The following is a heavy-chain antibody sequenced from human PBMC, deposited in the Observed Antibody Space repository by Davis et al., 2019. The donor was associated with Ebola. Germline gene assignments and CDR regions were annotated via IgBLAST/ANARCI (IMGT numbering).Heavy chain of an antibody. D-gene: IGHD3-10*01. CDR2: ISSNGETT. V-gene: IGHV3-64*04. Sequence: GGSLRLSCSASGFTFSSYAMHWVRQAPGKGLESVSRISSNGETTYYAESVKGRFTISSDSSKNTVSLQMNGLRAEDTAMYYCARGPYSSDAGSQHQGLDYWGQGTLVTVSS. J-gene: IGHJ4*02. CDR1: GFTFSSYA. CDR3: ARGPYSSDAGSQHQGLDY.